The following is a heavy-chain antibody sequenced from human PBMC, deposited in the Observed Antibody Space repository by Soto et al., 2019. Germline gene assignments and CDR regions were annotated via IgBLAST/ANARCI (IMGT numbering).Heavy chain of an antibody. Sequence: QVQRQESGPGLVKPSETLSLTCTVSGASISSYHWSWIRQSPGKGLEWIGYIYYRGSANYNPAVKSRVTISVDTSKNQVSLKLSYVTAADTAVYYCAAAVRAEYGSRYYCREVWGKGTMVTVSS. CDR3: AAAVRAEYGSRYYCREV. CDR1: GASISSYH. J-gene: IGHJ6*03. V-gene: IGHV4-59*01. D-gene: IGHD6-13*01. CDR2: IYYRGSA.